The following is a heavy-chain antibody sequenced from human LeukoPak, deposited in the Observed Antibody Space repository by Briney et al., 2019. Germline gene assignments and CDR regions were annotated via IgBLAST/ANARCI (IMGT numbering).Heavy chain of an antibody. CDR1: GYTLTELS. Sequence: GASVKVSCKVSGYTLTELSMHWVRQAPGKGLEWMGGFDPEDGETIYAQKFQGRVTMTRDMSTSTVYMELSSLRSEDTAVYYCARDLGYCSGGSCYSLYYFDYWGQGTLVTVSS. V-gene: IGHV1-24*01. CDR2: FDPEDGET. D-gene: IGHD2-15*01. CDR3: ARDLGYCSGGSCYSLYYFDY. J-gene: IGHJ4*02.